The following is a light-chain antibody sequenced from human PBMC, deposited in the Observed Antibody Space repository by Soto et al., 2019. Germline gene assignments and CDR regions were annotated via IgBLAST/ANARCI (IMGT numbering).Light chain of an antibody. Sequence: EIVLTRSPGTLSLSPGERATLSCRASQSVSSSYLAWYQQKPGQAPSLLIYGAPSRATVIPDRFSGSGSGTDFTLTISRLEPEDFAVYYCQQYGSSGTFGQGTKVHIK. CDR3: QQYGSSGT. J-gene: IGKJ1*01. CDR2: GAP. CDR1: QSVSSSY. V-gene: IGKV3-20*01.